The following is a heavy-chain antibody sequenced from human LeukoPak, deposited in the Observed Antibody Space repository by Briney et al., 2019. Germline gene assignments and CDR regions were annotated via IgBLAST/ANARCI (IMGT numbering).Heavy chain of an antibody. J-gene: IGHJ3*02. D-gene: IGHD3-22*01. CDR2: MYGDGST. CDR3: SKSFETSGYYGPDAFEI. CDR1: GFSVSRNF. Sequence: GGSLRLSCAASGFSVSRNFMTWVRQPPGKGLEWVSIMYGDGSTYNADSVKGRFTISRDNSNNTVFLQMNSLRAEDTAVYYCSKSFETSGYYGPDAFEIWGQGTMVTVAS. V-gene: IGHV3-66*01.